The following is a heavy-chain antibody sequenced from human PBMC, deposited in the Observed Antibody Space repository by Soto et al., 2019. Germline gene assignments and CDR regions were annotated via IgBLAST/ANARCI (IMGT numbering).Heavy chain of an antibody. CDR2: IVPVFPSV. CDR3: ARYRFSGKRWSKFDY. Sequence: SVKVSCKASGGAFNNYAIYWVRQAPGQGLEWLGTIVPVFPSVYYAPRFQGRLTITADGSTDTVYMMLTSLKSEDTAVYFCARYRFSGKRWSKFDYWGQGSLVTVSS. CDR1: GGAFNNYA. J-gene: IGHJ4*02. D-gene: IGHD3-16*02. V-gene: IGHV1-69*13.